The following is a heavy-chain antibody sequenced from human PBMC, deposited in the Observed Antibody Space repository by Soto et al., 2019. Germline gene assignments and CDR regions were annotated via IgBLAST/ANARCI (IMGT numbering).Heavy chain of an antibody. D-gene: IGHD6-6*01. V-gene: IGHV4-30-2*01. CDR3: AGGIAARPLGY. CDR2: IYHSGST. CDR1: GDSISSGGYS. Sequence: QLQLQESGSGLVKPSQTLSLTCAVSGDSISSGGYSWSWIRQPPGKGLEWIGYIYHSGSTYYNPSLKSRVTISVDRSKNQFSLKLSSVTAADTAVYYCAGGIAARPLGYWGQGTLVTVSS. J-gene: IGHJ4*02.